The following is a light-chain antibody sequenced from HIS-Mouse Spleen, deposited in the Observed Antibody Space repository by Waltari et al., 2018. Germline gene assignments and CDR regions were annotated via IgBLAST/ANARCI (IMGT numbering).Light chain of an antibody. CDR1: ALPKKY. CDR2: EDS. J-gene: IGLJ2*01. V-gene: IGLV3-10*01. Sequence: SYELTQPPSVSVSPGQTARITCSGDALPKKYAYWYQQKSGQAPVLVIDEDSQRTSGIPERFSGSSSGTMATLTISGAQVEDEADYYCYSTDSSGNHRVFGGGTKLTVL. CDR3: YSTDSSGNHRV.